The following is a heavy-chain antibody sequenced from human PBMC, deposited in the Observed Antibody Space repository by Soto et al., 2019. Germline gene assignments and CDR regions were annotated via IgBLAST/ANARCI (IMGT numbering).Heavy chain of an antibody. CDR3: ARHRMATIY. J-gene: IGHJ4*02. CDR2: IYYTGST. D-gene: IGHD5-12*01. Sequence: QLQLQESGPGLVKPSETLSLTCTVSGGSISNSNYYWGWIRQPPGKGLEWIGYIYYTGSTYYNPSLRSRVTISVDASKTQFYLHLSSVTAAAAALYYCARHRMATIYWGQGALVTVSS. CDR1: GGSISNSNYY. V-gene: IGHV4-39*01.